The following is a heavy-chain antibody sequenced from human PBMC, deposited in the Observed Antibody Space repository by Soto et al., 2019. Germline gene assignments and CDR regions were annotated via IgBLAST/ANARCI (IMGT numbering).Heavy chain of an antibody. CDR3: AREYGSGRELDP. CDR2: IIPIFGTA. D-gene: IGHD3-10*01. CDR1: GGTFSSYA. J-gene: IGHJ5*02. Sequence: SVKVSCKASGGTFSSYAISWVRQAPGQGLEWMGGIIPIFGTANYAQKFQGRVTITADESTSTAYMELSSLRSEDTAVYYCAREYGSGRELDPWGQGTLVTVSS. V-gene: IGHV1-69*13.